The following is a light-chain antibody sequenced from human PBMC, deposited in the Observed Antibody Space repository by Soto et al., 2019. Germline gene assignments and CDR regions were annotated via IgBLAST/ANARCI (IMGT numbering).Light chain of an antibody. CDR1: QSVSNY. Sequence: ETVSTHSPATQSLPPKERATLSYRASQSVSNYLAWYQQKPGQAPRLLIYDASNRATDIPARFSGSGSGTDFTLTISSLEPEDFGVYYCQQRSNGRPFTFCQGTRLEVK. V-gene: IGKV3-11*01. J-gene: IGKJ5*01. CDR2: DAS. CDR3: QQRSNGRPFT.